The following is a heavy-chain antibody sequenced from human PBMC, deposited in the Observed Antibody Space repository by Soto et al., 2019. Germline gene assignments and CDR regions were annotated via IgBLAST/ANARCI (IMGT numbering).Heavy chain of an antibody. Sequence: ASVKVSCKASGYTFTSYYMHWVRQAPGQGLEWMGIINPSGGSTSYAQKFQGRVTMTRDTSTSTVYMELSSLRSEDTAVYYCARDIYCSGGSCYPSTDYYYYYGMDVCGQGTTVTVSS. CDR1: GYTFTSYY. V-gene: IGHV1-46*01. J-gene: IGHJ6*02. CDR3: ARDIYCSGGSCYPSTDYYYYYGMDV. CDR2: INPSGGST. D-gene: IGHD2-15*01.